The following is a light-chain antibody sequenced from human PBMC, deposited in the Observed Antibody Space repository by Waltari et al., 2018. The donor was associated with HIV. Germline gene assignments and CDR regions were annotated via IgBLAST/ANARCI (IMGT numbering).Light chain of an antibody. CDR3: CSDAGSDTFVL. CDR2: DVS. Sequence: QSALTQPRSVSGSPGQSVSISCTGTSSDVGAYDYVSWYQQHPGKAPKLMIFDVSKRPSGVPDRLSGSKSDNTASLTISGLQAEDEADYYCCSDAGSDTFVLFGGGTKLTIL. V-gene: IGLV2-11*01. J-gene: IGLJ2*01. CDR1: SSDVGAYDY.